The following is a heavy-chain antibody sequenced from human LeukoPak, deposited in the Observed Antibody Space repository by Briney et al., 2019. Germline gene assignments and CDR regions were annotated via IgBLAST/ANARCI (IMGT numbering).Heavy chain of an antibody. V-gene: IGHV4-59*01. D-gene: IGHD3-22*01. Sequence: SEALSLTCTVSGGSISSYYWSWIRQPPGKGLEWIGYIYYSGSTNYNPSLKSRVTISVDTSKNQFSLKLSSVTAADTAVYYCARVMGDSSGYYLYYYYMDVWGKGTTVTVSS. J-gene: IGHJ6*03. CDR2: IYYSGST. CDR3: ARVMGDSSGYYLYYYYMDV. CDR1: GGSISSYY.